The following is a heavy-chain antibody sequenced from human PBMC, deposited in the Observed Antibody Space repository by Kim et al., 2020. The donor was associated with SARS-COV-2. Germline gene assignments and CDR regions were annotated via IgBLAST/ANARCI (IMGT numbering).Heavy chain of an antibody. CDR1: GGSISSYY. CDR2: IYYSGST. CDR3: ARETFFLGGYYDSSGYHYAFDI. V-gene: IGHV4-59*01. D-gene: IGHD3-22*01. J-gene: IGHJ3*02. Sequence: SETLSLTCTVSGGSISSYYWSWIRQPPGKGLEWIGYIYYSGSTNYNPSLKSRVTISVDTSKNQFSLKLSSVTAADTAVYYCARETFFLGGYYDSSGYHYAFDIWGQGTMVTVSS.